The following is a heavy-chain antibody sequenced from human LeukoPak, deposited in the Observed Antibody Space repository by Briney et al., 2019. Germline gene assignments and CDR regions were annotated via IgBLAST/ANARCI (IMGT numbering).Heavy chain of an antibody. V-gene: IGHV1-46*01. J-gene: IGHJ6*03. D-gene: IGHD5-12*01. CDR2: INPSGGST. CDR1: GYNFISYY. CDR3: ARSKRIVATRWGMDV. Sequence: GASVKVSCKASGYNFISYYMHWVRQAPGQGLEWMGIINPSGGSTGYAQKFQDRVTMTRDTSTSTVYMELSSLKSEDAAVYYCARSKRIVATRWGMDVWGKGTTVTVSS.